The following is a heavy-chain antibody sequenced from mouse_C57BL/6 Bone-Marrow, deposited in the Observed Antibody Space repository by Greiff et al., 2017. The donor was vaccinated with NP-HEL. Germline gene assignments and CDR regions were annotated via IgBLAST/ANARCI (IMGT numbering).Heavy chain of an antibody. V-gene: IGHV1-82*01. J-gene: IGHJ4*01. Sequence: QVQLQQSGPELVKPGASVKISCKASGYAFSSSWMNWVKQRPGKGLEWIGRIYPGDGDTNYNGKFKGKATLTADKSSSTAYMQLSSLTSGDSAVYFCAREYYGSSRAMDYWGQGTSVTVSS. CDR1: GYAFSSSW. CDR3: AREYYGSSRAMDY. D-gene: IGHD1-1*01. CDR2: IYPGDGDT.